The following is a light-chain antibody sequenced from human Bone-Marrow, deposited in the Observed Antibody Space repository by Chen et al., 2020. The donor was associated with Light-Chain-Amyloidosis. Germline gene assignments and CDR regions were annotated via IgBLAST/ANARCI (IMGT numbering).Light chain of an antibody. Sequence: NFMLTQPHSVSESPGKTVIISCTRSSGSIATNYVQWYQQRPGSSPTTVIYEDDQRPSGVLDRFSGSIDRSSNSASLTICGLKSEDEADYYCQSYQGSGQGVFGGGTKLTVL. CDR1: SGSIATNY. J-gene: IGLJ3*02. V-gene: IGLV6-57*01. CDR2: EDD. CDR3: QSYQGSGQGV.